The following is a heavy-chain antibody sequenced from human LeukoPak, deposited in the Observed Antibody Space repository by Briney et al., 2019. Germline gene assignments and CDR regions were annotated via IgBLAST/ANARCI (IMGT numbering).Heavy chain of an antibody. CDR3: ARVPSPPYYDFWSGYYPVYFDY. Sequence: GGSLRLSCAASGFTFSSYSMNWVRQAPGKGLEWVSSISSSSSYIYYADSVKGRFTISRDNAKNSLYLQMNSLRAEDTAVYYCARVPSPPYYDFWSGYYPVYFDYWGQGTLVTVSS. V-gene: IGHV3-21*01. J-gene: IGHJ4*02. CDR2: ISSSSSYI. CDR1: GFTFSSYS. D-gene: IGHD3-3*01.